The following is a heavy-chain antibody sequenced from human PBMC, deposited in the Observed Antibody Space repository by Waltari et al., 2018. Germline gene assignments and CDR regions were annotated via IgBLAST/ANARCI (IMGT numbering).Heavy chain of an antibody. D-gene: IGHD4-17*01. CDR2: FDPEDGEI. CDR3: ASILGTTVFNTRTFDY. V-gene: IGHV1-24*01. CDR1: GYTLSELS. J-gene: IGHJ4*02. Sequence: QVQLVQSGAEVKKPGASVKVSCKVYGYTLSELSIHWVRLAPGKGLEWMGGFDPEDGEIIYAQKFQGRVTITEDTSTDTAYMELSSLRSEDTAVYYCASILGTTVFNTRTFDYWGQGTLVTVSS.